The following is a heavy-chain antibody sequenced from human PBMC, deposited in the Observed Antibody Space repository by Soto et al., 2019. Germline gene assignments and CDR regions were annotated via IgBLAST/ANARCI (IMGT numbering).Heavy chain of an antibody. CDR1: GFTVSSNY. D-gene: IGHD6-13*01. CDR3: ARVPRISAAGITDSSDY. Sequence: PGGSLRLSCAASGFTVSSNYMSWVRQAPGKGLEWVSVIYSGGSTYYPDSVKGRFTISRHNSKNTLYLQMNSLRAEDTAVYYCARVPRISAAGITDSSDYWGQGTLVTVS. J-gene: IGHJ4*02. CDR2: IYSGGST. V-gene: IGHV3-53*04.